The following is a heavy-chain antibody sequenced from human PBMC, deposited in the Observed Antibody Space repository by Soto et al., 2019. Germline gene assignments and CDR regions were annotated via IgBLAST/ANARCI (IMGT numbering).Heavy chain of an antibody. CDR3: ARDKGKGGDLPYDY. D-gene: IGHD3-16*01. CDR2: FNPGSGRT. Sequence: ASVKVSCKASGYIFSDHCIHWVRQAPGRRPEWLGWFNPGSGRTNFAQKFQDRVTLTGDTSITTVYMELTSLTSDDTAVYSCARDKGKGGDLPYDYWGQGTLVTVSS. J-gene: IGHJ4*02. V-gene: IGHV1-2*02. CDR1: GYIFSDHC.